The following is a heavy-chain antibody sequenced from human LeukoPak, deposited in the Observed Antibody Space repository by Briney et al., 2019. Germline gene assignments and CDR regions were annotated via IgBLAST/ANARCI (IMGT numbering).Heavy chain of an antibody. CDR3: ARDFSSSSTVCYYYYMDV. D-gene: IGHD6-6*01. J-gene: IGHJ6*03. CDR1: GGSISSRPYY. V-gene: IGHV4-39*07. Sequence: SETLSLTCTVSGGSISSRPYYWGWVRQPPGKGLEWIGTISYSGTTYYSPSLKSRVTISLDTSKNQFSLKLSSVTAADTAIYYCARDFSSSSTVCYYYYMDVRGKGTTVTVSS. CDR2: ISYSGTT.